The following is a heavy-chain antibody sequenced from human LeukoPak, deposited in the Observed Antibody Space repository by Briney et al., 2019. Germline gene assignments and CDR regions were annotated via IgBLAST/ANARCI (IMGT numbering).Heavy chain of an antibody. V-gene: IGHV6-1*01. Sequence: SQTLSLTCAISGDSVSSNSAAWNWIRQSPSRGLEWLGRTYYRSKWYNDYAVSVKSRITINPDTSKNQFSLQLNSVTPEDTAVYYCARDTYSGGWYTESYYFDYWGQGTLVTVSS. CDR3: ARDTYSGGWYTESYYFDY. CDR2: TYYRSKWYN. CDR1: GDSVSSNSAA. D-gene: IGHD6-19*01. J-gene: IGHJ4*02.